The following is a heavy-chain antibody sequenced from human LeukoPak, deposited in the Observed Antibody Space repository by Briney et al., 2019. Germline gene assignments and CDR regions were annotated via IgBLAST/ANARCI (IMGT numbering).Heavy chain of an antibody. CDR3: ATGYATAAIFRLGY. Sequence: ASVKVSCKVSGYTLTELPMHWVRQAPGKGLEWMGGFDPEDGETIYAQKFQGRVTMTEDTSTDTAYMELSSLRSEDAAVYYCATGYATAAIFRLGYWGQGTLVTVSS. CDR2: FDPEDGET. V-gene: IGHV1-24*01. J-gene: IGHJ4*02. D-gene: IGHD2-2*02. CDR1: GYTLTELP.